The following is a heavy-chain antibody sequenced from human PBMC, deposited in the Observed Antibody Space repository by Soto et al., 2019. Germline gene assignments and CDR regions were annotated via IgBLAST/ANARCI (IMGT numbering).Heavy chain of an antibody. J-gene: IGHJ5*02. D-gene: IGHD3-9*01. Sequence: GASVKVSCKASGYTFTSYGISWVRQAPGQGLEWMGWISAYNGNTNYAQKLQGRVTMTTDTSTSTAYMELRSLRSDDTAVYYCARDVPPHSLRYFDWLSTFDPWGQGTLVTVSS. CDR1: GYTFTSYG. CDR3: ARDVPPHSLRYFDWLSTFDP. CDR2: ISAYNGNT. V-gene: IGHV1-18*01.